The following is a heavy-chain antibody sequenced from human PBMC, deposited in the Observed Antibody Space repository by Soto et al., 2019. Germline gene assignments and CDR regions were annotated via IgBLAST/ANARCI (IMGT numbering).Heavy chain of an antibody. CDR2: TYYSGST. J-gene: IGHJ4*02. V-gene: IGHV4-39*01. CDR1: GGSISSSSYY. CDR3: ARHLQGIDY. Sequence: ETLSLNCPVSGGSISSSSYYWGWIRHPPGQGLEWIGSTYYSGSTYYNPSLKSRVTISVDTSKNQFSLKLSSVTAADTAVYYCARHLQGIDYWGQGTLVTVSS. D-gene: IGHD1-1*01.